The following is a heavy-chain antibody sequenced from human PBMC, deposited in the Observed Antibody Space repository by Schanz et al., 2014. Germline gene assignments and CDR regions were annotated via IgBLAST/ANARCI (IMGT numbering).Heavy chain of an antibody. D-gene: IGHD3-10*01. CDR1: GFGFSSYS. V-gene: IGHV3-48*01. CDR3: AKGRFGELSAFDI. J-gene: IGHJ3*02. CDR2: ISGSSRTI. Sequence: EVQLAESGGGLVQPGGSLRLSCAASGFGFSSYSMNWVRQAPGKGLEWVSYISGSSRTIYYADSMKGRFTVSRDNAENALYLQMNSLRAEDTAVYYCAKGRFGELSAFDIWGQGTMVTVSS.